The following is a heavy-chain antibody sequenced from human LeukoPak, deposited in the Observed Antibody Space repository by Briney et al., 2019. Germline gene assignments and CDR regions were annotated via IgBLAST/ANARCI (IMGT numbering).Heavy chain of an antibody. CDR3: ARARPYYNWNPNWFDP. CDR2: ISSSSSYI. Sequence: GGSLRLSCAASGFTFSSYSMNWVRQAPGKGLEWVSSISSSSSYIYYADSVKGRFTISRDNAKNSLYLQMNSLRAEDTAVYYCARARPYYNWNPNWFDPWGQGTPVTVSS. J-gene: IGHJ5*02. V-gene: IGHV3-21*01. D-gene: IGHD1-20*01. CDR1: GFTFSSYS.